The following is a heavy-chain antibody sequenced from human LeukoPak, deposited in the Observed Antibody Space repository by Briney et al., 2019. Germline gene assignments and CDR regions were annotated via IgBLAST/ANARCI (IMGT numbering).Heavy chain of an antibody. Sequence: GGSLRLSCAASGFTFSSYAMSWVRQAPGKGLEWVSAISGSGGSTYYADSVKGRFTISRDNSKNTLYLQMNSLRAEDTAVYYCAKTLGDYGDYADYYYCYGMDVWGKGTTVTVSS. D-gene: IGHD4-17*01. CDR1: GFTFSSYA. J-gene: IGHJ6*04. CDR2: ISGSGGST. CDR3: AKTLGDYGDYADYYYCYGMDV. V-gene: IGHV3-23*01.